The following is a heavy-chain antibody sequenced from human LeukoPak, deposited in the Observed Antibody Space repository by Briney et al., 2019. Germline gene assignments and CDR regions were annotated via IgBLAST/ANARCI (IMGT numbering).Heavy chain of an antibody. Sequence: PSQTLSLTCTVSGGSISSGGYYWSWIPQHPGKGLEWIGYIYCSGSTYHNPSLKSRVTISVDTSKNQFSLKLSSVTAADTAVYYCARGGNLVYWFDPWGQGTLVTVSS. CDR2: IYCSGST. D-gene: IGHD3-16*01. V-gene: IGHV4-31*03. CDR3: ARGGNLVYWFDP. CDR1: GGSISSGGYY. J-gene: IGHJ5*02.